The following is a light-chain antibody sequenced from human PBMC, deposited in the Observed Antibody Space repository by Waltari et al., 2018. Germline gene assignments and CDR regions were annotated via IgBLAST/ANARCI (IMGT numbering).Light chain of an antibody. V-gene: IGLV2-14*01. CDR3: SSYTNIITYV. CDR2: GVS. J-gene: IGLJ1*01. CDR1: SSDVDNYNF. Sequence: QSALTQPASVSGSPGQSITISCTGTSSDVDNYNFVSWYQQHPGKTPQLLIYGVSKRPSGVSDRFSGSKSGNTASLTISGLQAEDEADYYCSSYTNIITYVFGTGTKVTVL.